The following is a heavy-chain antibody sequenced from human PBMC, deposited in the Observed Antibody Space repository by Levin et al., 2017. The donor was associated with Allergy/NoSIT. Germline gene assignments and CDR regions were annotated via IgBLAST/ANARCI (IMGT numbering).Heavy chain of an antibody. CDR1: GFTFSGSA. D-gene: IGHD6-13*01. Sequence: GESLKISCAASGFTFSGSAIHWVRQASGKGLEWVGRIRGKANIYATAYAASVKGRFTISRDDSKNTAFLQMNSLKTEDTAIYYCTRLEDMAAAGLDYWGQGTLVTVSS. V-gene: IGHV3-73*01. CDR3: TRLEDMAAAGLDY. J-gene: IGHJ4*02. CDR2: IRGKANIYAT.